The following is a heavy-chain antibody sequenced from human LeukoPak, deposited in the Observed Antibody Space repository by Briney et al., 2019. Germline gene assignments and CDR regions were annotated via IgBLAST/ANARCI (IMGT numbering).Heavy chain of an antibody. D-gene: IGHD3-9*01. CDR1: GFTFSNYW. CDR3: AKDSDYDILTGYPDY. J-gene: IGHJ4*02. Sequence: TGGSLRLSCAASGFTFSNYWMHWVRQVPGKGLVWVSNINTGGSIRNYADSVKGRFTISRDNAKETLYLQMNSLRAEDMALYYCAKDSDYDILTGYPDYWGQGTLVTVSS. V-gene: IGHV3-74*01. CDR2: INTGGSIR.